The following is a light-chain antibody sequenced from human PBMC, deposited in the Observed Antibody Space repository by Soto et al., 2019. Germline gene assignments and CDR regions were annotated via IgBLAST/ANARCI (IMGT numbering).Light chain of an antibody. Sequence: EIVWTQSPDTLSLSPGESATLSCRASQSVKNYLAWYQQKPGQTPRLLIYDASNRAPGIPARFTGSGSGTDFTLTISSLEPEDFAVYYCQQRTKWEITFGGGSRVDMK. CDR3: QQRTKWEIT. V-gene: IGKV3-11*01. CDR1: QSVKNY. J-gene: IGKJ4*01. CDR2: DAS.